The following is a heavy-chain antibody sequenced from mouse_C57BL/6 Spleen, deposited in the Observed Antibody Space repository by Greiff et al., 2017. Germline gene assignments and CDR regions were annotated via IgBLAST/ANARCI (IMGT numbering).Heavy chain of an antibody. J-gene: IGHJ3*01. Sequence: EVKVEESGPGLVKPSQSLSLTCSVTGYSITSGYYWNWIRQFPGNKLEWMGYISYDGSNNYNPSLKNRISITRDTSKNQFFLKLNSVTTEDTATYYCARGDSNSWFAYWGQGTLVTVSA. V-gene: IGHV3-6*01. D-gene: IGHD2-5*01. CDR1: GYSITSGYY. CDR2: ISYDGSN. CDR3: ARGDSNSWFAY.